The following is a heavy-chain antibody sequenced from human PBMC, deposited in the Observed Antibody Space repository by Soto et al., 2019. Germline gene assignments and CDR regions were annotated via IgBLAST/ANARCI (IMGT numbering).Heavy chain of an antibody. J-gene: IGHJ3*02. CDR2: INSDGSST. Sequence: GGSLRLSCAASGFTFSSYWMHWVRQAPGKGLVWVSRINSDGSSTSYADCVKGRFTICRDNAKNTLYLQMNSLGAEDTAVYYCAREIAVATLIGDAFDIWGQGTIVTVSS. V-gene: IGHV3-74*01. CDR1: GFTFSSYW. D-gene: IGHD6-19*01. CDR3: AREIAVATLIGDAFDI.